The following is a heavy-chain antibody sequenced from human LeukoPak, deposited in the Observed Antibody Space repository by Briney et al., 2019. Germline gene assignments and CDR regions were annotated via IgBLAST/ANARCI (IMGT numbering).Heavy chain of an antibody. V-gene: IGHV3-21*01. D-gene: IGHD2-8*01. Sequence: GGSLRLSCAASGFTFSSYSMNWVRQAPGKGLEWVSSISSSSSYIYYADSVKGRFTISRDNAKNSLYLQMNSLRAEDTAVYYCAREMLAHPDAFDIWGQGTMITVSS. CDR2: ISSSSSYI. J-gene: IGHJ3*02. CDR1: GFTFSSYS. CDR3: AREMLAHPDAFDI.